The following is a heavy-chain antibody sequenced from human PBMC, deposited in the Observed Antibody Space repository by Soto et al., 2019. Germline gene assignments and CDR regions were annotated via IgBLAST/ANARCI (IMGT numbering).Heavy chain of an antibody. J-gene: IGHJ4*02. CDR2: ISGSGGST. CDR1: GFTFSSYA. V-gene: IGHV3-23*01. Sequence: AGGSLRLSCAASGFTFSSYAMSWVRQAPGKGLEWVSAISGSGGSTYYADSVKGRFTISRDNSKNTLYLQMNSLRAEDTAVYYCAKVEQINHLSLDYWGQGTLVTVSS. CDR3: AKVEQINHLSLDY.